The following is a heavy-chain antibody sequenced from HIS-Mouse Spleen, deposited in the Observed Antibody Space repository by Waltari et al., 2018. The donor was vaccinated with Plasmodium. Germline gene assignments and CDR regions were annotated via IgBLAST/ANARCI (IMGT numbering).Heavy chain of an antibody. V-gene: IGHV4-34*01. CDR3: ASSGSGSYYY. CDR1: GGTFSCYY. J-gene: IGHJ4*02. D-gene: IGHD3-10*01. Sequence: QVQLQQWCAGLLTPSETLSPPCPVYGGTFSCYYWTWIRQPPGKGLEWIGEINHSGNTNYNPSLKSRVTISVDTSKNQFSLKLSSVTAADTAVYYCASSGSGSYYYWGQGTLVTVSS. CDR2: INHSGNT.